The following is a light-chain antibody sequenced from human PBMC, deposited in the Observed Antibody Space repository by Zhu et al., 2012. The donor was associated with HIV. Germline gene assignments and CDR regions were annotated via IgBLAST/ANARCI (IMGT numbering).Light chain of an antibody. CDR1: QSVSNSY. CDR2: GAS. J-gene: IGKJ2*01. Sequence: DIVLTQSPGTLSLSPGERATLSCRASQSVSNSYLAWYQQKPGQAPRLLIYGASSRATGIPDRFSGSGSGTDFTLTISRLEPEDFAVYYCQQYDSSPLFGQGTRLEIK. V-gene: IGKV3-20*01. CDR3: QQYDSSPL.